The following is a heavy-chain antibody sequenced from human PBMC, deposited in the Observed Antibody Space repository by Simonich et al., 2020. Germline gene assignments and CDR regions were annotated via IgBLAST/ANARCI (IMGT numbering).Heavy chain of an antibody. V-gene: IGHV1-2*02. CDR3: ARGGLGHWYFDL. D-gene: IGHD6-25*01. Sequence: QVQLVQSGAEVKKPGASVKVSCKASGYTFTGYYMHWVRQAPGQGLEWMGWINPTSGGTNYEQKFHGRVTMTRDTSSSTAYMELSRLRSDDTAVYYCARGGLGHWYFDLWGRGTLVTVSS. CDR1: GYTFTGYY. J-gene: IGHJ2*01. CDR2: INPTSGGT.